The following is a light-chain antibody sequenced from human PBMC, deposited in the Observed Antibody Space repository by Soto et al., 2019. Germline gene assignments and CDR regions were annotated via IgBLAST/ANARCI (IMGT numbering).Light chain of an antibody. Sequence: EIVLTQSPGTLSLSPGERATLSCRASQSVSSYLAWYQQKTGQAPRLLIYDASTRATGISARFSGSGSGTDFTLTISSLEPEYFAVYYCQQRSNWPVTFGQGTKVEVK. CDR1: QSVSSY. CDR2: DAS. CDR3: QQRSNWPVT. V-gene: IGKV3-11*01. J-gene: IGKJ1*01.